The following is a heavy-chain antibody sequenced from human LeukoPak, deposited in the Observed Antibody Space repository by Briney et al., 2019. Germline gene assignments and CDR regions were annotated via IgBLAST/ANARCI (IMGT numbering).Heavy chain of an antibody. CDR1: GGTFGSYA. Sequence: ASVKVSCKASGGTFGSYAISWVRQAPGQGLEWMGRIIPILGIANYAQKFQGRVTITADKSTSTAYMELSSLRSEDTAVYYCARDLGLCSGGSCYSFDPWGQGTLVTVSS. V-gene: IGHV1-69*04. CDR2: IIPILGIA. J-gene: IGHJ5*02. D-gene: IGHD2-15*01. CDR3: ARDLGLCSGGSCYSFDP.